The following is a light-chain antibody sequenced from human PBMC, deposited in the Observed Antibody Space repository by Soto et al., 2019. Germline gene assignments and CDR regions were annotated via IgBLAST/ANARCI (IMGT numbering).Light chain of an antibody. CDR3: QQHGDLPPT. J-gene: IGKJ1*01. CDR1: QSVTYDQ. V-gene: IGKV3-20*01. Sequence: EIVLTQSPDTLSLSPGERATLSCRASQSVTYDQLAWYRQKPGQAPRLLIYGASSRAAGIPDRFSGSGSGTDFTLTISRLEPEDFVVYHCQQHGDLPPTFGQGTKVEIK. CDR2: GAS.